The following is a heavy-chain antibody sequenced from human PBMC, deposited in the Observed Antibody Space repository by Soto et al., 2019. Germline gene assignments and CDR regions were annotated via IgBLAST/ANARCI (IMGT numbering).Heavy chain of an antibody. CDR1: GFTVNSKY. D-gene: IGHD2-15*01. V-gene: IGHV3-66*01. Sequence: GGSLRLSCAASGFTVNSKYMSWVRQAPGKGLEWVSLIQSGGPTYYADSVKGRFTISRDTSESTVHLQMDSLRAEDTAVYYCARDDVLCDGGRCYGVPLYVWGKGTTVTVSS. CDR2: IQSGGPT. J-gene: IGHJ6*04. CDR3: ARDDVLCDGGRCYGVPLYV.